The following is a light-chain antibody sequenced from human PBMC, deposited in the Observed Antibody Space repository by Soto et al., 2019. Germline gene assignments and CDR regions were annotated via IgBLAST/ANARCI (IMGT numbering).Light chain of an antibody. J-gene: IGKJ4*01. V-gene: IGKV1-12*01. Sequence: DIPMTKSPSSVSASVGDRVTITCRSSQGVSSWLAWYQQKPGTAPKLLIYAESSLPTGGPSRFSGSGSGTDFPLTISSLQPEDFATDYCQQATSFPLTFGGGTKVEIK. CDR1: QGVSSW. CDR2: AES. CDR3: QQATSFPLT.